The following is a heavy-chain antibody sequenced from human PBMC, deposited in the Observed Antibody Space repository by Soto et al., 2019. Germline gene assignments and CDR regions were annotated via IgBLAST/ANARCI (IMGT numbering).Heavy chain of an antibody. Sequence: QVQLQESGPGLVKPSETLSLTCTVSGGSISGYYWSWIRQPPGKGLEWIGYIYYSTNYNPSLKSRATISVDTSMNQLPLKLTPVPAADTAVYYCARTSPGAGGFDYWAQGTLVTVSS. CDR3: ARTSPGAGGFDY. CDR2: IYYST. D-gene: IGHD6-19*01. J-gene: IGHJ4*02. CDR1: GGSISGYY. V-gene: IGHV4-59*01.